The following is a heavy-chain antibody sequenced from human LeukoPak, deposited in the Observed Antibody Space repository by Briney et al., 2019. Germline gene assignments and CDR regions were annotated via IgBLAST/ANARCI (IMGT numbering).Heavy chain of an antibody. V-gene: IGHV4-34*01. CDR1: GGSFSGYY. D-gene: IGHD2-2*01. CDR3: ARMHLVVPAAMRPFDY. CDR2: INHSGST. Sequence: PSETLSLTCAVYGGSFSGYYWSWIRQPPGKGLEWIGEINHSGSTNYNPSLKSRVTISVDTSKNQFSLKPSSVTAADTAVYYCARMHLVVPAAMRPFDYWGQGTLVTVSS. J-gene: IGHJ4*02.